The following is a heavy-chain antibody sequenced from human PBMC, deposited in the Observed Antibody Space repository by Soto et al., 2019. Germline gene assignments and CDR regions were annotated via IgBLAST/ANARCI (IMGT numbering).Heavy chain of an antibody. Sequence: PETLSLTCTVSGGSISSYYWSWIRQPPGKGLEWIGYIYYSGSTNYNPSLKSRVTISVDTSKNQFSLKLSSVTVADTAVYYCTKPRSSLQWPPFDPWGHGALVTVSS. V-gene: IGHV4-59*01. J-gene: IGHJ5*02. CDR3: TKPRSSLQWPPFDP. D-gene: IGHD6-19*01. CDR2: IYYSGST. CDR1: GGSISSYY.